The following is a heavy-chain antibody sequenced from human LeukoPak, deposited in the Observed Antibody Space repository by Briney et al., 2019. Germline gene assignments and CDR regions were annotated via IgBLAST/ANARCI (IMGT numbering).Heavy chain of an antibody. CDR3: ARGDGHFDY. Sequence: PTGGSLRLSCAASGFTFDDYAMHWVRQAPGKGLEWVSGISWNSGSIGYADSVKGRFTISRDNAKNSLYLQMNSLRAEDTAVYYCARGDGHFDYWGQGTLVTVSS. CDR2: ISWNSGSI. D-gene: IGHD5-24*01. V-gene: IGHV3-9*01. J-gene: IGHJ4*02. CDR1: GFTFDDYA.